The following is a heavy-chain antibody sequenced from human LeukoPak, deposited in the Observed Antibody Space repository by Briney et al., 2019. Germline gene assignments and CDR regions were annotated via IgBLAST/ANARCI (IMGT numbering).Heavy chain of an antibody. V-gene: IGHV3-30-3*01. J-gene: IGHJ4*02. CDR2: ISYDGSNK. CDR1: GFTFSNYA. D-gene: IGHD6-19*01. CDR3: ARDELAGTGGDY. Sequence: GGSLRLSCAASGFTFSNYAMQWVRQAPGKGLEWVAAISYDGSNKYYADSVKGRFTISRDNSKNTLYLQLNSLRAEDTAVYYCARDELAGTGGDYWGQGTLVTVSS.